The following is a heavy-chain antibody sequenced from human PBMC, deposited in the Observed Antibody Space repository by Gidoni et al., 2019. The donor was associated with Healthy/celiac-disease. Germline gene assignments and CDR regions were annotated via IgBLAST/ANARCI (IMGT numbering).Heavy chain of an antibody. D-gene: IGHD5-12*01. CDR2: INHSGST. CDR1: GGSFSGYY. J-gene: IGHJ4*02. Sequence: QVQLQQWGAGLLKPSETLSLTCAVYGGSFSGYYWSWIRQPPGKGLEWIGEINHSGSTNYNPSLKSRVTISVDTSKNQFSLKLSSVTAADTAVYYCARGPRDGYKPDADYWVQGTLVTVSS. V-gene: IGHV4-34*01. CDR3: ARGPRDGYKPDADY.